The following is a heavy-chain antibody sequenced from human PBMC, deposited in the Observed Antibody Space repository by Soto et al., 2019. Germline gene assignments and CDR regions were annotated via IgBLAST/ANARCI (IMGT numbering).Heavy chain of an antibody. CDR3: ARGDEYVYLHFDD. J-gene: IGHJ4*01. Sequence: ASVKAPCKTSGYTFTSYYMHWVRQAPGQGLGWMGIINPSGGSTSYAQKCQGRVTLTRDTPTSPVYVEMSRLRSDDTAVYDCARGDEYVYLHFDDWG. D-gene: IGHD3-16*01. CDR1: GYTFTSYY. CDR2: INPSGGST. V-gene: IGHV1-46*01.